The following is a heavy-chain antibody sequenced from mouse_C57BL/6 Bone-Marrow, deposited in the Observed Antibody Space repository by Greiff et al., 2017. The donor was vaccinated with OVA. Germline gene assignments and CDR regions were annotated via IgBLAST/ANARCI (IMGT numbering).Heavy chain of an antibody. CDR2: ISSGGSYT. CDR3: ARQSSGYAMDY. V-gene: IGHV5-6*01. J-gene: IGHJ4*01. Sequence: EVKLVESGGDLVKPGGSLKLSCAASGFTFSSYGMSWVRQTPDKRLEWVATISSGGSYTYYPDSVKGRFTISRDNAKNTLYLQMSSLKSEDTAMYYCARQSSGYAMDYWGQGTSVTVSS. CDR1: GFTFSSYG. D-gene: IGHD3-2*02.